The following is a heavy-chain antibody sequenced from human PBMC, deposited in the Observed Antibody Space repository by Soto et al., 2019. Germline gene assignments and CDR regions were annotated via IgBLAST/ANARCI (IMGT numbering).Heavy chain of an antibody. CDR1: GGSISSYY. V-gene: IGHV4-59*08. CDR2: IYYSGST. D-gene: IGHD3-10*01. Sequence: SETLSLTCTVSGGSISSYYWSWIRQPPGKGLEWIGYIYYSGSTNYNPSLKSRVTISVDTSKNQFSLKLSSVTAAATAVYYCARGNHYGPYWFDPWGQGTLVTVSS. CDR3: ARGNHYGPYWFDP. J-gene: IGHJ5*02.